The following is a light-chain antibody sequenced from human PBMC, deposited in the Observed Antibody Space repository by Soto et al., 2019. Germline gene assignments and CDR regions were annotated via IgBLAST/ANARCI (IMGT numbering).Light chain of an antibody. V-gene: IGKV3-20*01. CDR2: AAS. Sequence: EIVLTQSPATLSLCPGERATLSCRASQNLSSCYLAWYQQKPGQAPRILIYAASSRATGIPDRFSGSGSGTDFSLTISRLEPEDFAVYYCQQYDTSPRTFGQGTKVDI. CDR3: QQYDTSPRT. J-gene: IGKJ1*01. CDR1: QNLSSCY.